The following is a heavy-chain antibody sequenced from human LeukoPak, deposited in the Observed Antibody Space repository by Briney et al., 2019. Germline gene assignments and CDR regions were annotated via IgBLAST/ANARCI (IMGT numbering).Heavy chain of an antibody. D-gene: IGHD2-15*01. V-gene: IGHV3-23*01. J-gene: IGHJ4*02. CDR3: AKTRGYCSGGTCYCDY. CDR2: ISGSGDNT. CDR1: GFTFSSYG. Sequence: PGGSLRLSCAASGFTFSSYGMSWVRQAPGKGLEWVSAISGSGDNTYYADSVKGRFALSRDNSKNTVYLQMNSLRADDTAVYYCAKTRGYCSGGTCYCDYWGQGTLVTVSS.